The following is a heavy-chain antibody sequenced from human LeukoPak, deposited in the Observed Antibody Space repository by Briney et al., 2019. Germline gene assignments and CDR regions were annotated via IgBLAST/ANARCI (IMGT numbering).Heavy chain of an antibody. V-gene: IGHV3-21*01. CDR2: ISSSSSYI. D-gene: IGHD1-14*01. J-gene: IGHJ4*02. Sequence: GGSLRLSCAASGFTFSSYSMTWVRQAPGKGLEWVSSISSSSSYIYYADSVKGRFTISRDNAKNSLYLQMNSLRAEDTAVYYCARGEVIPDGDYWGQGTLVTVSS. CDR1: GFTFSSYS. CDR3: ARGEVIPDGDY.